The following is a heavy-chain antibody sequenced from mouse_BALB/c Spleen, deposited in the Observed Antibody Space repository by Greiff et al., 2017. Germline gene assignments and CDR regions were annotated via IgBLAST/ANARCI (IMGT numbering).Heavy chain of an antibody. CDR1: GYSITSGYY. J-gene: IGHJ4*01. V-gene: IGHV3-6*02. D-gene: IGHD2-2*01. CDR3: AREGGYDHYAMDY. Sequence: EVKLQESGPGLVKPSQSLSLTCSATGYSITSGYYWYWIRQFPGNQLEWIGYISYDGSNNYNPSPNNRITITRDTSKNQFFLKLNSVTTEDTATYYCAREGGYDHYAMDYWGQGTSVTVSS. CDR2: ISYDGSN.